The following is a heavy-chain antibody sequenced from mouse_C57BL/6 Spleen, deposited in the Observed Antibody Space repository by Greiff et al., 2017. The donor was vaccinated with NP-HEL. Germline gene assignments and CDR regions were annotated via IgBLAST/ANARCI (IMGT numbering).Heavy chain of an antibody. CDR1: GYAFSSSW. CDR2: IYPGDGDT. J-gene: IGHJ2*01. CDR3: AREKDYFGY. Sequence: QVQLQQSGPELVKPGASVKISCKASGYAFSSSWMNWVKQRPGKGLEWIGRIYPGDGDTNYNGKFKGKATLTADKSSSTAYMQLSSLTSEDSAVYFCAREKDYFGYLGQGTTLTVSS. V-gene: IGHV1-82*01.